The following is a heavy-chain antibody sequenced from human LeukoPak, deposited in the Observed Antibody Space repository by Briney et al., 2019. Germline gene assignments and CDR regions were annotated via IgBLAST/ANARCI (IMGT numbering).Heavy chain of an antibody. J-gene: IGHJ5*02. D-gene: IGHD3-22*01. V-gene: IGHV4-39*07. CDR1: GGSISIANYF. CDR3: ARSDFHDSSAYYCSVGCWFDP. Sequence: SETLSLTCTVSGGSISIANYFWGWIRQPPGKGLEWIGSTYYDGSTYYNPSLKSRVTISVDTSKNQFSLKLSSVTAADTAVYYCARSDFHDSSAYYCSVGCWFDPWGQGTLVTVSS. CDR2: TYYDGST.